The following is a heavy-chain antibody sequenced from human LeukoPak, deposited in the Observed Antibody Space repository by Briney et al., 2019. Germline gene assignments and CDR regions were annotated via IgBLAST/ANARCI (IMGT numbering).Heavy chain of an antibody. V-gene: IGHV3-66*02. CDR3: AGRRANTCNFCFVY. CDR1: GFTVTSNF. Sequence: PGGSLRLTCAVSGFTVTSNFMSWVRQAPGKGLEWVSVIYDRGDTYYADSVKGRFTVSRDTSKNTLYLQLNNLGAEDTAVYYCAGRRANTCNFCFVYWGQGTLVTVSS. CDR2: IYDRGDT. J-gene: IGHJ4*02. D-gene: IGHD1-1*01.